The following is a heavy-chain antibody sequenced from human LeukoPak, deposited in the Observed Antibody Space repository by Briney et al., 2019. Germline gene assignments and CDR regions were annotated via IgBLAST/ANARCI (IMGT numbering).Heavy chain of an antibody. D-gene: IGHD2-15*01. V-gene: IGHV3-7*04. Sequence: GGSLRLSCAASGFTLSSYWMTWVRQAPGKGLEWVANIKQDGSEKYYVDSVKGRFSISRDNAKNSLFLQMNSLRAEDTAVYYCARDRSPCSGGRCYSYNWFDPWGQGTLVTVSS. CDR2: IKQDGSEK. J-gene: IGHJ5*02. CDR1: GFTLSSYW. CDR3: ARDRSPCSGGRCYSYNWFDP.